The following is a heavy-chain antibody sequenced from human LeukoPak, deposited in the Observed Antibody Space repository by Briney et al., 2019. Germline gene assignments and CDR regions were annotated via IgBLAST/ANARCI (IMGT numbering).Heavy chain of an antibody. CDR2: ISAYNGNT. J-gene: IGHJ4*02. D-gene: IGHD3-10*01. CDR1: GYTFTSYG. CDR3: ARAKSGGSGSYYNSPIDY. V-gene: IGHV1-18*01. Sequence: GASVKVSCKASGYTFTSYGISWVRQAPGQGLEWMGWISAYNGNTNYAQKLQGRVTMTTDTSTSTAYMELRSLRSDDTAVYYCARAKSGGSGSYYNSPIDYWGQGTLVTVSS.